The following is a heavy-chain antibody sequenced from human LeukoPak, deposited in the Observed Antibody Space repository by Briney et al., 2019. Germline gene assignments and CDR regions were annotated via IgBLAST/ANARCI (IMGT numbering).Heavy chain of an antibody. CDR3: ARGLYGDYDH. CDR2: ISSSGGGT. Sequence: GGSLRLSCAASGFAFSNYAMSSVPHSPGKGLDWVSAISSSGGGTHYAVSVKGRFTISRDNSKDTLSLQMDSLRAEDTAVYYCARGLYGDYDHWGQGTLVTVST. J-gene: IGHJ1*01. CDR1: GFAFSNYA. V-gene: IGHV3-23*01. D-gene: IGHD4-17*01.